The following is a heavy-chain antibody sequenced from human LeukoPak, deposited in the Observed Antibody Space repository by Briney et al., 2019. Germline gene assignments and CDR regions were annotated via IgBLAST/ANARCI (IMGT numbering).Heavy chain of an antibody. V-gene: IGHV1-46*01. J-gene: IGHJ4*02. CDR2: INPSGGST. CDR1: GYTFTSYY. Sequence: ASVKVSCKASGYTFTSYYMHWVRQAPGQGLEWMGIINPSGGSTSYAQKFQGRVTMTRDTSTSTVYMELSSLRSEDTAVYYCARDRDRMVQGVTALFDYWGQGTLVTVSS. CDR3: ARDRDRMVQGVTALFDY. D-gene: IGHD3-10*01.